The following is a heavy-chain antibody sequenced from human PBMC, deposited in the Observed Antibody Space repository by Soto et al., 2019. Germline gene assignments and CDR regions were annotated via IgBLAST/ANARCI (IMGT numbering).Heavy chain of an antibody. Sequence: EVQLLESGGGLVQPGGSLRLSCAASGFTFSSYAMSWVRQAPGKGLEWVSAISGSGGSTYYADSVKGRFTISRDNSKNTLYLQMNSLRAEDTAVYYCAGYYGSGSYSFDYWGHGTLVTVSS. CDR3: AGYYGSGSYSFDY. J-gene: IGHJ4*01. CDR1: GFTFSSYA. D-gene: IGHD3-10*01. CDR2: ISGSGGST. V-gene: IGHV3-23*01.